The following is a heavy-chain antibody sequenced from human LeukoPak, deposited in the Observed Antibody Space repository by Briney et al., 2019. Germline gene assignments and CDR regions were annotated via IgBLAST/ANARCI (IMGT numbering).Heavy chain of an antibody. V-gene: IGHV3-53*01. CDR1: GFTVSSNY. J-gene: IGHJ4*02. D-gene: IGHD6-6*01. Sequence: GGSLRLSCAASGFTVSSNYMSWVRQAPGKGLEWVSVIYSGGSTYYADSVKGRFTISRDNSKNTLYLQMNSLRAEGTAVYYCARVLRPARYYFDYWGQGTLVTVSS. CDR3: ARVLRPARYYFDY. CDR2: IYSGGST.